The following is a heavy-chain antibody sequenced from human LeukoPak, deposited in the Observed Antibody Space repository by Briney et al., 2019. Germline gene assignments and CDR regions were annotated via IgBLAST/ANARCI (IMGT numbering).Heavy chain of an antibody. CDR2: MSGSGGST. J-gene: IGHJ4*02. CDR1: GFTFSCYA. CDR3: AKESLYDFWSGYPMYYFDY. D-gene: IGHD3-3*01. Sequence: GGSLRLSCAASGFTFSCYAMSWVRQAPGKGLEWVSAMSGSGGSTYYADSVKGRFTISRDNSKNTLDLQMNSLRAEDTAVYYCAKESLYDFWSGYPMYYFDYWGQGTLVTVSS. V-gene: IGHV3-23*01.